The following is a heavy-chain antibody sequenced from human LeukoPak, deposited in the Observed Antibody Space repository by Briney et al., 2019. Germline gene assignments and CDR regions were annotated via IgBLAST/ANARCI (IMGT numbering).Heavy chain of an antibody. V-gene: IGHV3-33*01. CDR3: ARDIPNYYDSSGYSGPFDY. CDR2: IWYDGSNK. D-gene: IGHD3-22*01. Sequence: PGRSLRLSCAASGFTFSSYGMHWVRQAPGKGLEWVAVIWYDGSNKYYADSVKGRFTISRDNSKNTLYLQMNSLRAEDTAVYYCARDIPNYYDSSGYSGPFDYWGQGTLVTVPS. J-gene: IGHJ4*02. CDR1: GFTFSSYG.